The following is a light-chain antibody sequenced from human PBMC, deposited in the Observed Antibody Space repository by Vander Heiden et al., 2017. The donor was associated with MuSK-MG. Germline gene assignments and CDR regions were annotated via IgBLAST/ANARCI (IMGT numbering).Light chain of an antibody. J-gene: IGLJ1*01. Sequence: QSALTQPASVSGSPGQSITITCTGTSSDVGGYNYVSWYQQHPGKAPKLMIYDVSNRPSGVANRFSGAKSGNTASLTTSGLQAEDEADYYCSSYRSSSTLDYVFGTGTKVTVL. CDR3: SSYRSSSTLDYV. V-gene: IGLV2-14*03. CDR1: SSDVGGYNY. CDR2: DVS.